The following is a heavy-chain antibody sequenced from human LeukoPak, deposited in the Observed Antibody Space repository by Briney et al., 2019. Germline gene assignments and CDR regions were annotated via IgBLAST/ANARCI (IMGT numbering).Heavy chain of an antibody. D-gene: IGHD3-9*01. CDR1: GFTFSSYW. V-gene: IGHV3-7*01. J-gene: IGHJ6*03. CDR2: IKQDGSEK. CDR3: ARSNVLRYFDWLTGSYYYYYCMDV. Sequence: GGSLRLSCAASGFTFSSYWMSWVRQAPGKGLEWVANIKQDGSEKYYVDSVKGRFTISRDNAKNSLYLQMNSLRAEDTAVYYCARSNVLRYFDWLTGSYYYYYCMDVWGRGTMVTVSS.